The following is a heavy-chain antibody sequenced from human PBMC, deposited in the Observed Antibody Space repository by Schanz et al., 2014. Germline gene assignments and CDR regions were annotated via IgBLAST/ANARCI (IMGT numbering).Heavy chain of an antibody. CDR3: ARWFLIRGVILDS. J-gene: IGHJ4*02. V-gene: IGHV3-11*01. CDR2: INTGGDST. CDR1: GFVFGDYY. Sequence: QVQVVQSGGGLVKPGGSLRLSCAASGFVFGDYYMTWIRQAPGKGLEWVSSINTGGDSTYYADSVKGRFTISRDNSRDTVYLQMNSLRADDTAMYYCARWFLIRGVILDSWGQGTLVTVSS. D-gene: IGHD3-10*01.